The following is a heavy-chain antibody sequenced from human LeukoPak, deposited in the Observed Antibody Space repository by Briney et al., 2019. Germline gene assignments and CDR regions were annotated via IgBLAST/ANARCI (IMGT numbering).Heavy chain of an antibody. CDR2: ISGSGGST. J-gene: IGHJ6*03. D-gene: IGHD5-18*01. V-gene: IGHV3-23*01. Sequence: GGSLRLSCAASGFTLSSYAMSWVRQAPGKGLEWVSAISGSGGSTYYADSVKGRFTISRDNSKNTLYLQMNSLRAEDTAVYYCAKDGYSYGGWYYYMDVWGKGTTVTVSS. CDR1: GFTLSSYA. CDR3: AKDGYSYGGWYYYMDV.